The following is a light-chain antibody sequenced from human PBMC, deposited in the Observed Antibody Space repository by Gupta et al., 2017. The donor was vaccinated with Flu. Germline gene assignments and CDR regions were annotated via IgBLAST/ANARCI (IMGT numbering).Light chain of an antibody. V-gene: IGKV2-30*01. CDR3: MHSTRWPWT. J-gene: IGKJ1*01. CDR1: ESLVYSDGDSY. Sequence: DAVMTQSPLTLPVTLGQPASISCRSSESLVYSDGDSYVSWFHQRPGQSPRRLIYKASNRDSGVPDRISGSGSGTDFTLTISRLEAEDAGVYYCMHSTRWPWTFGQGTKVEI. CDR2: KAS.